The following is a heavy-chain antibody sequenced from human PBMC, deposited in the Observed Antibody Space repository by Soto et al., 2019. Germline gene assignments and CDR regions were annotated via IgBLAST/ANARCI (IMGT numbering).Heavy chain of an antibody. J-gene: IGHJ6*03. V-gene: IGHV3-48*01. Sequence: GGSLRLSSAASGFTFSSYSMNWVRQAPGKGLEWVSYISSSSSTIYYADSVKGRFTISRDNAKNSLYLQMNSLRAEDTAVYYCARDRFPSYMDVWGKGTTVTVSS. CDR3: ARDRFPSYMDV. CDR2: ISSSSSTI. D-gene: IGHD3-16*01. CDR1: GFTFSSYS.